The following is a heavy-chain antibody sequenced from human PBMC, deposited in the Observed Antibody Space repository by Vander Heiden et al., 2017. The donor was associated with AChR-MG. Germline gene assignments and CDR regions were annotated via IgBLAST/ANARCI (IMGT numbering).Heavy chain of an antibody. CDR2: ISYDGSNK. V-gene: IGHV3-30*18. J-gene: IGHJ4*02. D-gene: IGHD2-15*01. Sequence: QVQLVESGGGVVQPGRSLILPCAASGFTFSSYGMHWVRQAPGKGLEWVAVISYDGSNKYYADSVKGRFTISRDNSKNTLYLQMNSLRAEDTAVYYCAKLVVASGKISDYWGQGTLVTVSS. CDR1: GFTFSSYG. CDR3: AKLVVASGKISDY.